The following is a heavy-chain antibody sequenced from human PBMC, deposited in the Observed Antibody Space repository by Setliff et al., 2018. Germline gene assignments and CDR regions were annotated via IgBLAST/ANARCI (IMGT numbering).Heavy chain of an antibody. Sequence: SSETLSLTCSVSGESFSRSYYWGWIRQPPGKGLEWIGSIYHSGSSYYNPSLRSRVTISVDTSKNQFSLNLSSVTAADTAVYYCARDNRARHYMDVWGKGTTVTVSS. D-gene: IGHD3-10*01. CDR1: GESFSRSYY. CDR2: IYHSGSS. J-gene: IGHJ6*03. V-gene: IGHV4-38-2*02. CDR3: ARDNRARHYMDV.